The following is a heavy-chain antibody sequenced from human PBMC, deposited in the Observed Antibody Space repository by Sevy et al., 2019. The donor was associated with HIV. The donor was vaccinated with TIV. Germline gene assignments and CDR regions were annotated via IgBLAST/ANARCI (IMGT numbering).Heavy chain of an antibody. Sequence: GGSLRLSCAASGFTFSSYSMNWVRQAPGKGLEWVSYISSSSSTIYYADSVKGRFTISRDNAKNSLYLQMNSLRAEDTAVYYCARVGTMVQGVIIKKGGYYYGVDVWGQGTTVTVSS. CDR2: ISSSSSTI. D-gene: IGHD3-10*01. CDR3: ARVGTMVQGVIIKKGGYYYGVDV. J-gene: IGHJ6*02. V-gene: IGHV3-48*01. CDR1: GFTFSSYS.